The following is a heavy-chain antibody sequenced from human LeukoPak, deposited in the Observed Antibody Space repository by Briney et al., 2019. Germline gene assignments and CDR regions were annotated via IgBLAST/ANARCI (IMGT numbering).Heavy chain of an antibody. J-gene: IGHJ4*02. V-gene: IGHV3-74*01. D-gene: IGHD3-10*01. CDR1: GFTFSSYW. CDR2: INEHGSIT. CDR3: ARDVAGSGSL. Sequence: GGSLRHSCAASGFTFSSYWMHWVRQVPGKGLVWVARINEHGSITDYADSVKDRFTVSRDNAWNTLYLQMNSLRAEDTAVYYCARDVAGSGSLWGQGTLITVSS.